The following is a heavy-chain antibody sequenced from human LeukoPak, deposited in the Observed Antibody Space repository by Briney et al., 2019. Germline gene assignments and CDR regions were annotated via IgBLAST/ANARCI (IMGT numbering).Heavy chain of an antibody. CDR1: GFTFSTYS. J-gene: IGHJ4*02. V-gene: IGHV3-21*01. CDR3: ARSGYFYDSSGYYHDFYYFDY. Sequence: GGSLRLSCAASGFTFSTYSMNWVRQAPGKGLEWVSSIISNSRYIYYADSVKGRFTISRDNAKNSLFLQMNSLRAEDTAVYYCARSGYFYDSSGYYHDFYYFDYWGQGTLVIVSS. D-gene: IGHD3-22*01. CDR2: IISNSRYI.